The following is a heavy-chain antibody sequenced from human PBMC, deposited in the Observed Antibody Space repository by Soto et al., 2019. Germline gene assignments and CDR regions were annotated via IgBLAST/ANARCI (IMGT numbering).Heavy chain of an antibody. CDR3: ARDSREFSGWTRFDY. Sequence: GGSLRLSCAASGFTFSSYGMHWVRQAPGKGLEWVAVIWYDGSNKYYADSVKGRFTISRDNSKNTLYLQMNSLRAEDTAVYYCARDSREFSGWTRFDYWGQGTLVTVSS. J-gene: IGHJ4*02. CDR2: IWYDGSNK. CDR1: GFTFSSYG. D-gene: IGHD6-19*01. V-gene: IGHV3-33*01.